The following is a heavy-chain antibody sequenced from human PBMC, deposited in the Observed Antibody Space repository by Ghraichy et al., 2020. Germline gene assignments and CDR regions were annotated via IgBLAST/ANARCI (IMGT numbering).Heavy chain of an antibody. Sequence: GGSLRLSCAASGFTFSSYGMSWVRQTPGKGLEWVSGISGSGDSTYYADSVKGRFAISRDNSKNTLFLQMSSLRAEDTAIYYCAKEGGYCSGGGCYFSYWGQGTLVTVSS. J-gene: IGHJ4*02. V-gene: IGHV3-23*01. CDR2: ISGSGDST. D-gene: IGHD2-15*01. CDR3: AKEGGYCSGGGCYFSY. CDR1: GFTFSSYG.